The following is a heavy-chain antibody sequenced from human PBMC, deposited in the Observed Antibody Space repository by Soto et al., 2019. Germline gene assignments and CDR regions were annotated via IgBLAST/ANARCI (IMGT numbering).Heavy chain of an antibody. V-gene: IGHV1-8*01. J-gene: IGHJ6*02. D-gene: IGHD3-3*01. CDR1: GYTFTSYY. CDR2: MNPNSGNT. Sequence: ASVNVSCKASGYTFTSYYINWVRQATGQGLEWMGWMNPNSGNTGYAQKFQGRVTMTRNTSISTAYMELSSLRSEDTAVYYCARENFWSGFYGMDVWGQGTTVTVSS. CDR3: ARENFWSGFYGMDV.